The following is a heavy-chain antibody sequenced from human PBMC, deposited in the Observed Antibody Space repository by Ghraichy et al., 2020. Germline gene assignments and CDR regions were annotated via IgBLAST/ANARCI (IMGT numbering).Heavy chain of an antibody. V-gene: IGHV1-2*02. CDR3: ARVSCSSTSCYHPFDY. CDR2: INPNSGGT. J-gene: IGHJ4*02. Sequence: ASVKVSCKASGYTFTGYYMHWVRQAPGQGLEWMGWINPNSGGTNYAQKFQGRVTMTRDTSISTAYLELSRLRSDDTAVYYCARVSCSSTSCYHPFDYWGQGTLVTVSS. D-gene: IGHD2-2*01. CDR1: GYTFTGYY.